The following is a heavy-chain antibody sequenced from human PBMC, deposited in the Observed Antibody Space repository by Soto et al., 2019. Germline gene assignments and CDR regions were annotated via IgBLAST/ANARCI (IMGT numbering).Heavy chain of an antibody. CDR3: VKDRDLHDRSYYFDY. V-gene: IGHV3-23*01. CDR2: ISGSGGST. CDR1: GFTFSSYA. Sequence: PGGSLRLSCAASGFTFSSYAMSWVRQAPWKGLEWVSGISGSGGSTYYADSVKGRFTISRDNSKNTLSSQMNSLRVEATAFYYFVKDRDLHDRSYYFDYWGQGTLITVSS. J-gene: IGHJ4*02.